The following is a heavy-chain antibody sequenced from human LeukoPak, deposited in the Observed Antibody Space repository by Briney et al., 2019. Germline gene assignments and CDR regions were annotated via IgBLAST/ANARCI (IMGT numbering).Heavy chain of an antibody. CDR3: ARVSHKGLVVLADDY. CDR1: GYTFTGYY. Sequence: VASVKVSCKASGYTFTGYYMHWVRQAPRQGLEWMGRINPNSGGTNYAQKFQGRVTMTRDTSISTAYMELSRLTSDDTAVYYCARVSHKGLVVLADDYWGQGTLVTVSS. J-gene: IGHJ4*02. D-gene: IGHD2-15*01. V-gene: IGHV1-2*06. CDR2: INPNSGGT.